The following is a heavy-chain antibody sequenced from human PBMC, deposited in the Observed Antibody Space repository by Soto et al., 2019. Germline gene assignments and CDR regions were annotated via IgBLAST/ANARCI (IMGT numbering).Heavy chain of an antibody. CDR2: IYSGGST. J-gene: IGHJ6*02. D-gene: IGHD6-13*01. Sequence: EVQLVESGGGLIQPGGSLRLSCAASGFTVSSNYMSWVRQAPGKGLEWVSVIYSGGSTYYADSVKGRFTISRDNSRNTLYLQMNSLRAEDTAVYYCARDASPAWQLVWGWYGMDVWGQGTTVTVSS. V-gene: IGHV3-53*01. CDR3: ARDASPAWQLVWGWYGMDV. CDR1: GFTVSSNY.